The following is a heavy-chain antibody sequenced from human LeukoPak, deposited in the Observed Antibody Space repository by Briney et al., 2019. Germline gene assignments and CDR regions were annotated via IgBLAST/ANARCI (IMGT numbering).Heavy chain of an antibody. Sequence: KPSETLSLTCAVYGGSFSGYYWSWIRQPPGKGLEWIGEINHSGSTNYNPSLKSRVTISVDTSKNQFSLKLSSVTAADTAVYYCARVGLWVSSGWTDAFDIWGQGTMVTVSS. CDR2: INHSGST. J-gene: IGHJ3*02. D-gene: IGHD6-19*01. V-gene: IGHV4-34*01. CDR1: GGSFSGYY. CDR3: ARVGLWVSSGWTDAFDI.